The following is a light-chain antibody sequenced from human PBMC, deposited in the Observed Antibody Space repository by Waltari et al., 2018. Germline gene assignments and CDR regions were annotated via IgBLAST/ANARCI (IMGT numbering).Light chain of an antibody. V-gene: IGKV1-5*03. CDR1: QSISSW. Sequence: DIQMTQSPSPLSASVGDRVTIPCRASQSISSWLAWYQQKPGKAPNLLIYKASSLQSGVPSRFSGSGSGTELTLTISSLQPDDFATYYCQQYNSYPYTFGQGTKLEI. CDR3: QQYNSYPYT. J-gene: IGKJ2*01. CDR2: KAS.